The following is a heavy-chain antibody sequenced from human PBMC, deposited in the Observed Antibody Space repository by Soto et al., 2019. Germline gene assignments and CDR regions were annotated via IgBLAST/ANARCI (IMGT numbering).Heavy chain of an antibody. Sequence: QVQLEQSGAEVKKPGSSVKVSCKAPGGTLSSYTISWVRQAPGQGLEWMGRIIPIFAVAHYAQKFQGRVTMTADKSTGTVYMELSSLGSEDTAVYYCARDRVYWGQGTLVTVSS. CDR1: GGTLSSYT. V-gene: IGHV1-69*08. CDR2: IIPIFAVA. J-gene: IGHJ4*02. CDR3: ARDRVY.